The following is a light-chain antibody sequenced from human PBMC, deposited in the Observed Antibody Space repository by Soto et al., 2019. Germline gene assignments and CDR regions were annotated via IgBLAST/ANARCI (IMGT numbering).Light chain of an antibody. V-gene: IGKV3-11*01. CDR3: QQRRNWPRYT. CDR2: DTF. CDR1: QSVSKF. Sequence: EIVLTQSPAPLSLSPGERATLSCRASQSVSKFLAWYQQKPGQAPRLLIYDTFNRVTGTPARFSGSGSGTDFTLTISSLEPEDFAVYYCQQRRNWPRYTFGQGTKVVIK. J-gene: IGKJ2*01.